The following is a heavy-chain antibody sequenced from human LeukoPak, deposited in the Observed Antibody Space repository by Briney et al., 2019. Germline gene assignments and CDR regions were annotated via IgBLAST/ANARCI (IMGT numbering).Heavy chain of an antibody. J-gene: IGHJ6*02. CDR2: IKEDGSEK. D-gene: IGHD3-3*01. CDR1: GFTFSSYW. V-gene: IGHV3-7*01. Sequence: GGSLRLSCAVSGFTFSSYWMSWVRQAPGKGLEWVANIKEDGSEKYYVDSVKGRFTISRDNAKNTLYLQMNSLRAEDTAVYYCARDRGTFFWSGYSLYYYYYYGMDVWGQGTTVTVSS. CDR3: ARDRGTFFWSGYSLYYYYYYGMDV.